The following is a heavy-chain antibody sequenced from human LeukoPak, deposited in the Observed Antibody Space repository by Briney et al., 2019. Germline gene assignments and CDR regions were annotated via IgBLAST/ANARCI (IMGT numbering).Heavy chain of an antibody. CDR3: ARWEGSYYASSLGD. Sequence: GASVKASCNASGGTFSSYAISWVRQAPGQGLEWMGEIIPIFGTANYAQKFQGRVTITADESTSTAYMELSSLRSEDTAVYYFARWEGSYYASSLGDWGQGTLVTVSS. D-gene: IGHD3-22*01. CDR2: IIPIFGTA. CDR1: GGTFSSYA. J-gene: IGHJ4*02. V-gene: IGHV1-69*13.